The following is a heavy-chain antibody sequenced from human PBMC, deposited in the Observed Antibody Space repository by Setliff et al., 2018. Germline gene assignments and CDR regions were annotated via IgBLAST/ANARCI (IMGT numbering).Heavy chain of an antibody. V-gene: IGHV1-24*01. Sequence: GASVKVSCKVSGHTLTELSMHWVRQAPGKGLEWMGGFDPEDGETIYAQKFQGRVTMTEDTSTDTAYMELSSLRSEDTAVYYCATADVIIAAAGNSKYILDYWGQGTLVTVSS. CDR3: ATADVIIAAAGNSKYILDY. CDR2: FDPEDGET. J-gene: IGHJ4*02. D-gene: IGHD6-13*01. CDR1: GHTLTELS.